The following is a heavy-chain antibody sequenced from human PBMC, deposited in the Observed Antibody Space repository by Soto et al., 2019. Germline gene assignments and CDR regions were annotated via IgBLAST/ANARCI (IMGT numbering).Heavy chain of an antibody. D-gene: IGHD2-8*02. J-gene: IGHJ3*02. Sequence: QLQLQESGPGLVKPSETLSLTCTVSGGSSSSSSYYWGWIRQPPGKGLEWIGSIYYSGSTYYNPSLKSRVTISVDTSKNQFSLKLSSVTAADTAVYYCASQYRWDAFDIWGQGTMVTVSS. CDR1: GGSSSSSSYY. CDR3: ASQYRWDAFDI. V-gene: IGHV4-39*01. CDR2: IYYSGST.